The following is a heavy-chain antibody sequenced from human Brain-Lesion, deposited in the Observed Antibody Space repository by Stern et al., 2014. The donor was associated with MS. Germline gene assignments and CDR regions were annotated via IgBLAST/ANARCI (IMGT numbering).Heavy chain of an antibody. J-gene: IGHJ6*02. CDR3: ARGRVVPGFQYYATDV. CDR2: IFNRGST. D-gene: IGHD2-2*01. V-gene: IGHV4-61*02. Sequence: QLVQSGPGLVKPSQTLSLSCTVSGGSISSGGYYWSWIRQPAGKGLEWIGRIFNRGSTRYNPSLKSRVPISIDTSKNQFSLRLNSMTAADTAVYYCARGRVVPGFQYYATDVWGQGTTVIVSS. CDR1: GGSISSGGYY.